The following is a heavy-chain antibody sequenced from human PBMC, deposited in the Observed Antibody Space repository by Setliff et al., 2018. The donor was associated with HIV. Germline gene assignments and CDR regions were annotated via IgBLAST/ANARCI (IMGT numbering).Heavy chain of an antibody. CDR3: ARGVDYYDTSGYYQYYFDY. D-gene: IGHD3-22*01. CDR2: INPKSDGT. V-gene: IGHV1-2*04. Sequence: ASVKVSCKASGHTFTKYYMHWVRQAPGQGLEWMGWINPKSDGTNYAQKFQGWITMNRDTSIRTAYMELCRLRSDDTAVYYCARGVDYYDTSGYYQYYFDYWGQGTLVTVSS. J-gene: IGHJ4*02. CDR1: GHTFTKYY.